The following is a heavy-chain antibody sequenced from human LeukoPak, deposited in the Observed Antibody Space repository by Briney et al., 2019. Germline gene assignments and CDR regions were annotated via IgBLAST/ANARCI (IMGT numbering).Heavy chain of an antibody. D-gene: IGHD3-22*01. CDR3: ARPNVDSSGYWSYFDY. CDR2: INPNSGGT. J-gene: IGHJ4*02. V-gene: IGHV1-2*06. CDR1: GYTFTSYY. Sequence: SVKVSCKASGYTFTSYYKHWVRQAPAQGIEWMGRINPNSGGTNYAQKFQGRVTMTRDTSISTAYMELSRLRSDDTAVYYCARPNVDSSGYWSYFDYWGQGTLVTVSS.